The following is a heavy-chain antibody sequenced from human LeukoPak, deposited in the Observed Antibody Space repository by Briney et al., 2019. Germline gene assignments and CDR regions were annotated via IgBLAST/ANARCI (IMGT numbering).Heavy chain of an antibody. V-gene: IGHV3-7*03. CDR1: GFTFSSYW. J-gene: IGHJ4*02. Sequence: GGSLRLSFAASGFTFSSYWMSWVRQAPGKGLEWVAIIKQDGSEKYYVDSVKGRFTISRDNAKNSLYLQMNSLRAEDTALYYCAKAVGATGVVYFDYWGQGTLVTVSS. CDR3: AKAVGATGVVYFDY. CDR2: IKQDGSEK. D-gene: IGHD1-26*01.